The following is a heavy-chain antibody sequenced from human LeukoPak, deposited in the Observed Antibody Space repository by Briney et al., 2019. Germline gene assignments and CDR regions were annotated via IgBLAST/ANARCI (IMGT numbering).Heavy chain of an antibody. J-gene: IGHJ6*03. Sequence: GASVTVSFTASGYTFTVYYMHWVRQAPGQGLEWMGWINPNSGGTNYAQKFQGRVTMTRDTSISTAYMELSRLRSDDTAVYYCARDGIGSGMDVWGKGTTVTVSS. CDR2: INPNSGGT. CDR3: ARDGIGSGMDV. V-gene: IGHV1-2*02. D-gene: IGHD1-14*01. CDR1: GYTFTVYY.